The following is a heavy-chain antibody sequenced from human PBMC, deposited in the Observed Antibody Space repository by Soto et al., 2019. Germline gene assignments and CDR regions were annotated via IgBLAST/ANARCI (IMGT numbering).Heavy chain of an antibody. J-gene: IGHJ6*02. CDR2: ISWNSGSI. D-gene: IGHD5-18*01. V-gene: IGHV3-9*01. CDR3: AKDIRLGGYSYGGDSDYYYYGMDV. Sequence: PGGSLRLSCAASGFTFDDYAMHWVRQAPGKGLEWVSGISWNSGSIGYADSVKGRFTISRDNAKNSLYLQMNSLRAEDTALYYCAKDIRLGGYSYGGDSDYYYYGMDVWGQGTTVTVSS. CDR1: GFTFDDYA.